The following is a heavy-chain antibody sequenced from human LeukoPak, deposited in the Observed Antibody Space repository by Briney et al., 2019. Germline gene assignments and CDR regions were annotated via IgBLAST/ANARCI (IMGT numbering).Heavy chain of an antibody. CDR3: ARDGPNLSSRWFDP. V-gene: IGHV4-39*07. CDR1: GGSISSSSYY. CDR2: IYYSGST. J-gene: IGHJ5*02. Sequence: SETLSLTCTVSGGSISSSSYYWGWIRQPPGKGLEWIGSIYYSGSTYYNPSLKSRVTISVDTSKNQFSLKLSSVTAADTAVYYCARDGPNLSSRWFDPWGQGTLVTVSS. D-gene: IGHD3-16*02.